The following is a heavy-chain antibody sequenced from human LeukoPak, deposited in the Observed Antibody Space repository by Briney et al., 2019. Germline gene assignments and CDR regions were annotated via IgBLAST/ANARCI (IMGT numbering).Heavy chain of an antibody. Sequence: ASVKVSCKASGYTFTTYGISWVRQAPGQGLEWMGWISAYNGNTHYAQKLQGRVTMTTDTSTSTAYMELRSLGSDDTAVYYCARVPGPLAGYYLAYYYYMDVWGKGTTVTISS. D-gene: IGHD3-9*01. CDR2: ISAYNGNT. CDR3: ARVPGPLAGYYLAYYYYMDV. J-gene: IGHJ6*03. V-gene: IGHV1-18*01. CDR1: GYTFTTYG.